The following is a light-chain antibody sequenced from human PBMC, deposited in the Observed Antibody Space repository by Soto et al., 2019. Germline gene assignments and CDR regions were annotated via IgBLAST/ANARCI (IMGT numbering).Light chain of an antibody. CDR2: LNNDGSH. V-gene: IGLV4-69*01. Sequence: QSVLTQSPSASASLGASSKLTCTLSSGHSNYAIAWHQQQPEKGPRYLMKLNNDGSHSKGDGIPDRFSGSSSGAERYLTISSLQYEDESDYYCQTWDTGISVVFGGGTKLTVL. CDR3: QTWDTGISVV. J-gene: IGLJ2*01. CDR1: SGHSNYA.